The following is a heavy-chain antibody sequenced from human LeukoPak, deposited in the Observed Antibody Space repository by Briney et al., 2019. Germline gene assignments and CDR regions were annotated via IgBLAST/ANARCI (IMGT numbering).Heavy chain of an antibody. CDR2: IWYDGSNK. Sequence: LGGSLRLSCAASGFTFSSYGMHWVRQAPGKGLEWVAVIWYDGSNKYYADSVKGRFTISRDNSKNTLYLQMNSLRAEDAAVYYCARWSSGPDAFDIWGQGTMVTVSS. J-gene: IGHJ3*02. CDR3: ARWSSGPDAFDI. CDR1: GFTFSSYG. D-gene: IGHD3-22*01. V-gene: IGHV3-33*01.